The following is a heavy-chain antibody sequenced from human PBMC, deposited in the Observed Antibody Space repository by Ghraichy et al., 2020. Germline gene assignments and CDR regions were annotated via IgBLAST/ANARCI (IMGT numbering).Heavy chain of an antibody. V-gene: IGHV3-23*01. CDR3: AKSISYYYDSSGYYAPFDY. CDR1: GFTFSSYA. D-gene: IGHD3-22*01. J-gene: IGHJ4*02. Sequence: GGSLRLSCAASGFTFSSYAMSWVRQAPGKGLEWVSAISGSGGSTYYADSVKGRFTISRDNSKNTLYLQMNSLRAEDTAVYYCAKSISYYYDSSGYYAPFDYWGQGTLVTVSS. CDR2: ISGSGGST.